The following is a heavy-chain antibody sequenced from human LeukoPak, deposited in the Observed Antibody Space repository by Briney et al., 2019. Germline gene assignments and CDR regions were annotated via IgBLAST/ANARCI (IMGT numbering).Heavy chain of an antibody. Sequence: GGSLRLSCATSGFTFSNAWMTWVRQAPGKGLEWVGRIKSKNDGGTTDYAAPVKGRFTISRDDSKNTLYLQMNSLKTEDTAMYYCNTSPEVVVLDAFDIWGQGTMVTVSS. CDR1: GFTFSNAW. CDR2: IKSKNDGGTT. CDR3: NTSPEVVVLDAFDI. J-gene: IGHJ3*02. D-gene: IGHD3-22*01. V-gene: IGHV3-15*01.